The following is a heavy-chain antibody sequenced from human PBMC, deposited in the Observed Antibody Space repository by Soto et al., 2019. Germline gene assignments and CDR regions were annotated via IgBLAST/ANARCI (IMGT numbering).Heavy chain of an antibody. V-gene: IGHV4-4*07. J-gene: IGHJ5*02. D-gene: IGHD2-21*02. CDR2: IFSSGST. Sequence: SETLSLTCTVSGGPITDYSWVWIRQPAGKGLEWIGRIFSSGSTNYNPSLKGRITMSLDTSKNQFSLKLNSATATDTAVYFCARDQGVVVTADNWFDPWGQGILVTVS. CDR3: ARDQGVVVTADNWFDP. CDR1: GGPITDYS.